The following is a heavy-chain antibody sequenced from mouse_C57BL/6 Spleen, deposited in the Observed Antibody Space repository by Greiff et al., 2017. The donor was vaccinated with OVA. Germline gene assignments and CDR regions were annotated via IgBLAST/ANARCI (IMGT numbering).Heavy chain of an antibody. CDR3: ARPTTVVYWYFDV. Sequence: QVHVKQPGTELVKPGASVKLSCKASGYTFTSYWMHWVKQRPGQGLEWIGNINPSNGGTNYNEKFKSKATLTVDKSSSTAYMQLSSLTSEDSAVYYCARPTTVVYWYFDVWGTGTTGTVSS. V-gene: IGHV1-53*01. CDR1: GYTFTSYW. J-gene: IGHJ1*03. D-gene: IGHD1-1*01. CDR2: INPSNGGT.